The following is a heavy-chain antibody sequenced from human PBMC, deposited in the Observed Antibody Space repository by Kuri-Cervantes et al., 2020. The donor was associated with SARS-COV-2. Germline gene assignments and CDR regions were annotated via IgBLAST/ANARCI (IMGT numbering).Heavy chain of an antibody. V-gene: IGHV4-34*01. J-gene: IGHJ6*04. CDR1: GGSFSGYY. D-gene: IGHD4-23*01. CDR2: INHSGST. CDR3: ARPGGFLDV. Sequence: SETLSLTCAVYGGSFSGYYWSWIRQLPGKGLEWIGEINHSGSTNYNPSLKSRVTISVDTTKIQFSLKLSPVTAADTAVYYCARPGGFLDVWGKGTTVTVSS.